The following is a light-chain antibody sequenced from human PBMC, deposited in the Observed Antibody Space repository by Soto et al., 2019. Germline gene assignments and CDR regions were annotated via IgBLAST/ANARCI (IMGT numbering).Light chain of an antibody. CDR3: AAWDDSLRGPV. J-gene: IGLJ3*02. CDR1: SSTIGSNP. CDR2: NNN. V-gene: IGLV1-44*01. Sequence: QSVLSQPPSASGTPGQKVTISCSGSSSTIGSNPVNWYQQLPGSAPKRLIYNNNQRPSGVPDRFSGSKSGTSASLAISGLQSEDEADYYCAAWDDSLRGPVFGGGTKLTVL.